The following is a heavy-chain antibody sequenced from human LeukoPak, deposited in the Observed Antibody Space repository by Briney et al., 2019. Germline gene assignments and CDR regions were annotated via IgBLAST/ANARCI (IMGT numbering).Heavy chain of an antibody. Sequence: GASVKDSCKASGYNFTIYGISWVRQAPGQGLEWMGWISGYNGNTNNAQNLQGRVTMTTDTSTSTAYMELRSLRSDDTAVYYCARCSSYRSSASCLAYFYYYYMDVWGKGTTVTVSS. CDR1: GYNFTIYG. D-gene: IGHD2-2*01. CDR2: ISGYNGNT. CDR3: ARCSSYRSSASCLAYFYYYYMDV. V-gene: IGHV1-18*01. J-gene: IGHJ6*03.